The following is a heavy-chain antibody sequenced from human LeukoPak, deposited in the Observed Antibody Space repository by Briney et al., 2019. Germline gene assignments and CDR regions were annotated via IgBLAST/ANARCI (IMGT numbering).Heavy chain of an antibody. J-gene: IGHJ3*02. V-gene: IGHV3-23*01. CDR3: AKDRVGYYDSSGYPTGDAFDI. Sequence: GGSPRLSCAASGFTFSSYAMSWVRQAPGKGLEWVSAISGSGGSTYYADSVKGRFTISRDNSKNTLYLQMNSLRAEDTAVYYCAKDRVGYYDSSGYPTGDAFDIWGQGTMVTVSS. CDR2: ISGSGGST. D-gene: IGHD3-22*01. CDR1: GFTFSSYA.